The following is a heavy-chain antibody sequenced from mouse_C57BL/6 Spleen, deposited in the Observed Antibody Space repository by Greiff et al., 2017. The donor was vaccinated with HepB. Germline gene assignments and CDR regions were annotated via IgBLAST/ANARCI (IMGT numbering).Heavy chain of an antibody. D-gene: IGHD1-1*01. CDR2: INPNYGTT. CDR3: ARTGTTVVATLYYFDY. V-gene: IGHV1-39*01. J-gene: IGHJ2*01. Sequence: NPFSSFTISCKASGYSFTDYNMNWVKQSNGKSLEWIGVINPNYGTTSYNQKFKGKATLTVDQSSSTAYMQLNSLTSEDSAVYYCARTGTTVVATLYYFDYWGQGTTLTVSS. CDR1: GYSFTDYN.